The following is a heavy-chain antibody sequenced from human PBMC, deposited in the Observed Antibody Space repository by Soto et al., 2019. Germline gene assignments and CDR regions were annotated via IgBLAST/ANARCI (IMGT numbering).Heavy chain of an antibody. CDR1: GGSISSGGYY. V-gene: IGHV4-31*03. Sequence: SETLSLTCTVSGGSISSGGYYWSWIRQHPGKGLEWIGYIYYSGSTYYNPSLKSRVTISVDTSKNQFPLKLSSVTAADTAVYYCARAEGYCSSTSCYYVNWFDPWGQGTLVTVSS. CDR2: IYYSGST. D-gene: IGHD2-2*01. CDR3: ARAEGYCSSTSCYYVNWFDP. J-gene: IGHJ5*02.